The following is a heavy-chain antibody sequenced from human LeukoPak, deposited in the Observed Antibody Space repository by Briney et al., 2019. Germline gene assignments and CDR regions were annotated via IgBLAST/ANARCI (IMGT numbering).Heavy chain of an antibody. J-gene: IGHJ6*03. D-gene: IGHD3-10*01. CDR3: ARSMVRGVIMNYMDV. V-gene: IGHV3-23*01. CDR1: GFTFSTYS. CDR2: ISDSGYST. Sequence: GGSLRLSCAASGFTFSTYSMNWVRQAPGKGLEWVSAISDSGYSTYYADSVKGRFTISRDRSKNTVYLQMNGLRSDDTAVYYCARSMVRGVIMNYMDVWGKGTTVTISS.